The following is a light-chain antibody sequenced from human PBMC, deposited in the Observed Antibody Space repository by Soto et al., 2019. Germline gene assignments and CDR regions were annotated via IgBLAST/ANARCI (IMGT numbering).Light chain of an antibody. V-gene: IGKV1-39*01. CDR3: QQSYTPLWT. CDR1: QTIGSD. J-gene: IGKJ1*01. CDR2: TTS. Sequence: DIQMTQSPSSLSASVGDRVTITCRASQTIGSDLSWYQQIPGKAPKLLIHTTSTLQSGVPSRFSGSASWTDFTLTISSLQPEDFASYYCQQSYTPLWTFGQGTKVQIK.